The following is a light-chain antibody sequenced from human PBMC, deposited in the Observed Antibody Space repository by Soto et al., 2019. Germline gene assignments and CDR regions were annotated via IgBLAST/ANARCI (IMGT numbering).Light chain of an antibody. CDR2: GTS. CDR1: ERIYSAY. Sequence: EIFMTQSPGTLSLSPGERATLSCRASERIYSAYLGWYQQKPGQAPRLLIYGTSSRATGIPDRFSGSGSGTDFTLTISRLEPEDFAVYYCQRRSNWIPFGQGTRPAIK. CDR3: QRRSNWIP. V-gene: IGKV3D-20*02. J-gene: IGKJ5*01.